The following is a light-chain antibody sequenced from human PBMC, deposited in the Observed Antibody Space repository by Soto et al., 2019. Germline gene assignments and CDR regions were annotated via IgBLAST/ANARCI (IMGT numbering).Light chain of an antibody. Sequence: QSALTQPASVSGSPGQSITISFTGSSSDVGRYNLVSWYQQHPGKAPKVMIYEGSKRPSGVSNRFSGSNSDNTASLTISGLQADDEAHYYCCSYAGSSILHVMFGGGVELTVL. CDR2: EGS. J-gene: IGLJ3*02. CDR1: SSDVGRYNL. CDR3: CSYAGSSILHVM. V-gene: IGLV2-23*01.